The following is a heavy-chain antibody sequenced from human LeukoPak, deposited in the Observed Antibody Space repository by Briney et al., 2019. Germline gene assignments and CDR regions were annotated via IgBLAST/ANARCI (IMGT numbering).Heavy chain of an antibody. J-gene: IGHJ4*02. CDR1: GYTFTGYY. CDR2: INPKSGGT. CDR3: ARGVRYSGYIGDY. V-gene: IGHV1-2*02. D-gene: IGHD5-12*01. Sequence: ASVEVSCRASGYTFTGYYMHGVRQAPGQGLGWMGWINPKSGGTNYAQKFQGRVTMTRDTSISTAYMELSRLRSDDTAVYYCARGVRYSGYIGDYWGQGTLVTVSS.